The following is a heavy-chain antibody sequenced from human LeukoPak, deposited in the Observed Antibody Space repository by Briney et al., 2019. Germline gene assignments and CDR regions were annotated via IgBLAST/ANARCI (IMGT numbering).Heavy chain of an antibody. CDR2: INHSGST. CDR3: ARGSSRIVATIDFDY. J-gene: IGHJ4*02. V-gene: IGHV4-34*01. CDR1: GGSFSGYY. D-gene: IGHD5-12*01. Sequence: PSETLSLTCAVYGGSFSGYYWSWIRQPPGKGLEWIGEINHSGSTNYNPSLKSRVTISVDTSKNQFSLKLSSVTAADTAVYYCARGSSRIVATIDFDYWGQGTLVTVSS.